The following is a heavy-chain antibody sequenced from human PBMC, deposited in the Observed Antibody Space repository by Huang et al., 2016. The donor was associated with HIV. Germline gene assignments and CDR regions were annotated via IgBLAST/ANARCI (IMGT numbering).Heavy chain of an antibody. CDR2: ISYDGSNK. CDR1: GFTFSSYA. CDR3: ARGSRSNGVSSFDY. Sequence: QVQLVESGGGVVQPGRSLRLSCAASGFTFSSYAMPWVRQAPGKGREWVAVISYDGSNKYYADSVKGRFTISRDNSKNTLYLQMNSLRAEDTAVYYCARGSRSNGVSSFDYWGQGTLVTVSS. D-gene: IGHD2-8*01. J-gene: IGHJ4*02. V-gene: IGHV3-30-3*01.